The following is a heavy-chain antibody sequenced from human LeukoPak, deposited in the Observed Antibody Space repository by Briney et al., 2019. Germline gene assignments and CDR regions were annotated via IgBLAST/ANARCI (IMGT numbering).Heavy chain of an antibody. CDR1: GFTFSSYA. D-gene: IGHD6-19*01. J-gene: IGHJ4*02. Sequence: GGSLRLSCAASGFTFSSYAMSWVRQAPGKGLEWVSVIYSGGSTYYADSVKGRFTISRDNSKNTLYLQMNSLRAEDTAVYYCARVPRSSGWYPFDYWGQGTLVTVSS. CDR2: IYSGGST. CDR3: ARVPRSSGWYPFDY. V-gene: IGHV3-53*01.